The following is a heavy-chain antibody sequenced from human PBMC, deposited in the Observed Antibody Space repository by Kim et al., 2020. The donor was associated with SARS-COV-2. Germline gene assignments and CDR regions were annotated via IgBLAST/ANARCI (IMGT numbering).Heavy chain of an antibody. CDR2: IYYSGST. J-gene: IGHJ4*02. CDR3: ARDRAARVFDY. CDR1: GGSISSSSYY. D-gene: IGHD6-6*01. V-gene: IGHV4-39*07. Sequence: SETLSLTCTVSGGSISSSSYYWGWIRQPPGKGLEWIGSIYYSGSTYYNPSLKSRVTISVDTSKNQFSLKLSSVTAADTAVYYCARDRAARVFDYWGQGTL.